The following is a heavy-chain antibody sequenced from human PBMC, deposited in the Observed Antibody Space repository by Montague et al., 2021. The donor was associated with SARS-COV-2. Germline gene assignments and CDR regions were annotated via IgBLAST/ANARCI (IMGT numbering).Heavy chain of an antibody. V-gene: IGHV4-34*01. CDR3: ARVRYYGSGTSLGMDV. J-gene: IGHJ6*02. D-gene: IGHD3-10*01. CDR2: INQSGRT. Sequence: SETLSLTCAVYGGSFSGYYWSWIRQPPEKGLEWIGEINQSGRTNNNPSLKGRVIISVDTSKNQFSLKLSSVTAADTAVYYCARVRYYGSGTSLGMDVWGQGTTVTVSS. CDR1: GGSFSGYY.